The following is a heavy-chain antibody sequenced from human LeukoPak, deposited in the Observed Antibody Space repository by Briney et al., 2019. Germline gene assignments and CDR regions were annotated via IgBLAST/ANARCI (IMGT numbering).Heavy chain of an antibody. J-gene: IGHJ4*02. CDR3: AKYCSDTGLCYFDY. CDR1: AFTFCSYV. V-gene: IGHV3-23*01. D-gene: IGHD3-22*01. CDR2: LTDSGGVT. Sequence: GGSLRLSCAASAFTFCSYVGTWVRQAPGKGLQWVSALTDSGGVTYYADSVKGRFTISRDNSKNTLYLQMDSLRAEDTAIYYCAKYCSDTGLCYFDYWGQGTLVTVSS.